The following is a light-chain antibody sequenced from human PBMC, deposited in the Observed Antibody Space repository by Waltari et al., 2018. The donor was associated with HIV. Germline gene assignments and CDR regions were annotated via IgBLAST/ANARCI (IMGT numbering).Light chain of an antibody. J-gene: IGKJ5*01. CDR3: QQYENWPPIT. V-gene: IGKV3-15*01. CDR1: QSVNYN. CDR2: GAS. Sequence: IVMTQSPPTLSVSPGERVTLSCRASQSVNYNLAWYQQKPGQAPGLLIYGASGRAAGIPARFSGSGSGTEFTLTISSLQSEDFAVYYCQQYENWPPITFGQGTRLEIK.